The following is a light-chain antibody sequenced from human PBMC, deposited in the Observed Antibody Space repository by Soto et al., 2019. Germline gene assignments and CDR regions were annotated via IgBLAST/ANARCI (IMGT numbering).Light chain of an antibody. CDR3: QQRNYWPRIT. CDR1: QSVSKY. J-gene: IGKJ5*01. V-gene: IGKV3-11*01. Sequence: EIVLTQSPATLSLSPGERATLSCRASQSVSKYFFWYQQKPGQAPRLLIYDATNRATGIPARFSGSGSGTDFTLTISSLEPEDFAVYYCQQRNYWPRITFGQGTRLEIK. CDR2: DAT.